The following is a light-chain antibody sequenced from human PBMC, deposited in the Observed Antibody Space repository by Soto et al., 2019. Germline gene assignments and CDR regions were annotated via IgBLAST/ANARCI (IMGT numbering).Light chain of an antibody. CDR3: LQHNSYPLT. V-gene: IGKV1-17*01. Sequence: DIQMTQYPSSLSASVGDRVTITCRASQGIRNALGWYQQKPGKAPKRLIYAASSLQSGVPSRFSGSGSGTEFTLTISSLQPEDFATYYCLQHNSYPLTFGGGTKVEIK. CDR1: QGIRNA. J-gene: IGKJ4*01. CDR2: AAS.